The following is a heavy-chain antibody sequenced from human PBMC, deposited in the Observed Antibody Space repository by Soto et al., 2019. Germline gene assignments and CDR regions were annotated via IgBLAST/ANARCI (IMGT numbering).Heavy chain of an antibody. CDR1: GDTFSSYA. J-gene: IGHJ4*02. V-gene: IGHV1-69*01. D-gene: IGHD6-13*01. Sequence: QVQLVQSGAEVKKPGSSVKVSCKAPGDTFSSYAISWVRQTPGQGLEWMGGIIPIFGTANYAQKFQGRVTITADESTSTAYMELSSLRSEDTAVYYCALGSPRIAAGIYYFDYWGQGTLVTVSS. CDR3: ALGSPRIAAGIYYFDY. CDR2: IIPIFGTA.